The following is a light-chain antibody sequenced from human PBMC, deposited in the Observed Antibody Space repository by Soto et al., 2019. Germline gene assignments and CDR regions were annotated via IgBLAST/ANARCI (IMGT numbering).Light chain of an antibody. CDR1: QSVTSTY. CDR3: QHYGRSPM. J-gene: IGKJ1*01. V-gene: IGKV3-20*01. Sequence: EIVLAQSPGTLSLSPGERATLSCRASQSVTSTYLAWYQQRPGQAPRLLLYATSSRAIGVPDRFSGSGSGTDLTLTISRLEPEDFATYYCQHYGRSPMFGQGTKVDIK. CDR2: ATS.